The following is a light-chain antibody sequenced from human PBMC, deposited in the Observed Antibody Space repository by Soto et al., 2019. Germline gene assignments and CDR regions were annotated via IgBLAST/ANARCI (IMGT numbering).Light chain of an antibody. Sequence: QSALTQPRSVSGSPGQSVTISCTGTSSDVGGYNYVSWYQQHPGKAPKLMIYDVTERPSWVPERFSGSKSGNTASLTISGLQAEDEGDYYCCSYAGSYTVIFGGGTKLTVL. J-gene: IGLJ2*01. CDR3: CSYAGSYTVI. CDR1: SSDVGGYNY. V-gene: IGLV2-11*01. CDR2: DVT.